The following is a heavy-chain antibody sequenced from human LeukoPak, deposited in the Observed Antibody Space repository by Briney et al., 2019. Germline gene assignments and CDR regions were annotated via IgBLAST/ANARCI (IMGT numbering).Heavy chain of an antibody. CDR1: GFTFSSNA. CDR3: ARDGYYGSGKGVFDI. Sequence: GGSLRLSCAASGFTFSSNAMTWVRQAPGKGLEWVSSISSSSSYIYYADSVKGRFTISRDNAKNSLYLQMNSLRAEDTAVYYCARDGYYGSGKGVFDIWGQGTMVTVSS. V-gene: IGHV3-21*01. D-gene: IGHD3-10*01. CDR2: ISSSSSYI. J-gene: IGHJ3*02.